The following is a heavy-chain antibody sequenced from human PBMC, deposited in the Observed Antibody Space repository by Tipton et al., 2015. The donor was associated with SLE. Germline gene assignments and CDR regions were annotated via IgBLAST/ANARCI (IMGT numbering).Heavy chain of an antibody. V-gene: IGHV4-39*07. J-gene: IGHJ4*02. Sequence: LRLSCTVSGGSISSGSYYWGWIRQPPGKGLEWIGNIYYTGSTYDNPSLKSRVTMSVDTSKNQFSLRLSSVTAADTAVYYCARVKAFYDLWSGFDYWGQGILVSVSS. CDR2: IYYTGST. D-gene: IGHD3-3*01. CDR3: ARVKAFYDLWSGFDY. CDR1: GGSISSGSYY.